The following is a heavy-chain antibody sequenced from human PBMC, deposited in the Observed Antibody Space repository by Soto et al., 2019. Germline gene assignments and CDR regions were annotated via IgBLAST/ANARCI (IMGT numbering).Heavy chain of an antibody. CDR1: GFTFSSYW. J-gene: IGHJ6*03. D-gene: IGHD5-12*01. CDR2: IKQDGSEK. CDR3: ARDNLLWIEAHYMDV. Sequence: EVQLVESGGGLVQPGGSLRLSCAASGFTFSSYWMSWVRQAPGKGLEWVANIKQDGSEKYYVDSVKGRFTISRDNAKNSLYLQMNSLRAEDTAVYYCARDNLLWIEAHYMDVWGKGTTVTVSS. V-gene: IGHV3-7*01.